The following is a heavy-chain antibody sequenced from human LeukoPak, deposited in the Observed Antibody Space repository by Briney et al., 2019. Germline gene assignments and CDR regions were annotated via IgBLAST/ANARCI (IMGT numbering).Heavy chain of an antibody. Sequence: SETLSLTCTVSGGSISSYYWSWIRQPAGKGLEWIGRIYTSGSTNYNPSLKSRVTMSVDTSKNQFSLKLSSVTAADTAVYYCARVVPSSTHLMFGYYYYMDVWGKGTTVTISS. D-gene: IGHD2-2*01. CDR2: IYTSGST. CDR1: GGSISSYY. CDR3: ARVVPSSTHLMFGYYYYMDV. V-gene: IGHV4-4*07. J-gene: IGHJ6*03.